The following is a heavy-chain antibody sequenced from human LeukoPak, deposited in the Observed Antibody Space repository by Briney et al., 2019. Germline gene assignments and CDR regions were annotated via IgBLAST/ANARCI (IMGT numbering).Heavy chain of an antibody. D-gene: IGHD6-13*01. CDR3: VRVEDWGAAGNRLDY. J-gene: IGHJ4*02. CDR2: ITSSSSI. CDR1: GFAFSTYT. V-gene: IGHV3-21*01. Sequence: GGSLRLSCAASGFAFSTYTMSWVRQAPGKGLEWVSCITSSSSISYADSVRGRFTISRDNAKNSLYLQMNSLRAEDTAVYSCVRVEDWGAAGNRLDYWGQGTLVTVSS.